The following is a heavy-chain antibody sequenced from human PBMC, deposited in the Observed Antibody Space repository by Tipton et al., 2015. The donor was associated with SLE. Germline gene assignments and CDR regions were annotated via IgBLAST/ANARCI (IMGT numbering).Heavy chain of an antibody. D-gene: IGHD3/OR15-3a*01. Sequence: SLRLSCAASGFTFTDAWMNWVRQAPGKGPEWVGRITSKTGTTDYAAPVTGRFTISRDESRNTLYLQMNSLRTEDTAVYYCTTVGQQARWIDNGGHGTLVPVSS. CDR2: ITSKTGTT. V-gene: IGHV3-15*07. CDR1: GFTFTDAW. CDR3: TTVGQQARWIDN. J-gene: IGHJ4*01.